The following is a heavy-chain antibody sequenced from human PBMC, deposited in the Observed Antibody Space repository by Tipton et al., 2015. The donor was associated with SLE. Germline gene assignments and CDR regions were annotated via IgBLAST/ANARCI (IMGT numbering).Heavy chain of an antibody. CDR2: IYYSGST. CDR3: AGLRVTSDAFDI. V-gene: IGHV4-59*12. CDR1: GGSISSYY. Sequence: TLSLTCTVSGGSISSYYWSWIRQPPGKGLEWIGYIYYSGSTNYNPSLKSRVTISVDTSKNQISLKLSSVTAADTAVYYCAGLRVTSDAFDIWGQGTMVTVSS. J-gene: IGHJ3*02. D-gene: IGHD2-21*02.